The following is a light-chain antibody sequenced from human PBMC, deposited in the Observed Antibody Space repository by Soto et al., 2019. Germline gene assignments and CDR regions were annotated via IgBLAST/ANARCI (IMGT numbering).Light chain of an antibody. J-gene: IGKJ1*01. Sequence: ENVLTQSPDTLSLSPGEGATLSCRASQTVSSNYLAWYQHRPGQAPKLIIHGASYTAPGIPDRFSGSGSGADFAHPISRLDPEDFAVYFCQHYGNSLWTFGQGTKVEIK. CDR2: GAS. CDR3: QHYGNSLWT. CDR1: QTVSSNY. V-gene: IGKV3-20*01.